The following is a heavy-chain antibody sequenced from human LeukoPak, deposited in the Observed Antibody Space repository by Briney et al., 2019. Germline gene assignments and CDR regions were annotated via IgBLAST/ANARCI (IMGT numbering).Heavy chain of an antibody. V-gene: IGHV1-3*01. CDR1: GYTFTNYA. J-gene: IGHJ2*01. CDR3: ARVGMEIGWSLDL. Sequence: ASVKVSCKASGYTFTNYAMHWVRQAPGQRLEWMGWINAGNGNTKYSQKFQGRVTLTTDTSTTTAYMELRSLRSDDTAVYYCARVGMEIGWSLDLWGRGTWSLSPQ. D-gene: IGHD2-21*01. CDR2: INAGNGNT.